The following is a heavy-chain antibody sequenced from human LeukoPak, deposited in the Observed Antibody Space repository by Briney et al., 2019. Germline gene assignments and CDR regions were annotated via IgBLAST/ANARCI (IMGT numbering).Heavy chain of an antibody. CDR2: ISDGGDSS. CDR3: AKAIAPAAYYYYGMDV. J-gene: IGHJ6*02. CDR1: GFTFSSYA. Sequence: GGSLRLSCAASGFTFSSYAMSWVRQAPGKGLEWVSTISDGGDSSYYADSVKGRFSISRDNSKNTLYLQMNSVRAEDTAIYYCAKAIAPAAYYYYGMDVWGQGTTVTVSS. V-gene: IGHV3-23*01. D-gene: IGHD6-13*01.